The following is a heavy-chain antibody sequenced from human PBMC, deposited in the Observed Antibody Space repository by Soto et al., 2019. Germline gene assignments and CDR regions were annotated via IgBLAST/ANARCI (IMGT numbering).Heavy chain of an antibody. CDR1: GGSISSGGYY. D-gene: IGHD4-17*01. CDR3: ARVFSVTTLDY. Sequence: TSETLSLTCTVSGGSISSGGYYWSWIRQHPGKGLEWIGYIYYSGSTYYNPSLKSRVTISVDTSKNQFSLKLSSVTAADTAVYYCARVFSVTTLDYWGQGTLVTVSS. J-gene: IGHJ4*02. V-gene: IGHV4-31*03. CDR2: IYYSGST.